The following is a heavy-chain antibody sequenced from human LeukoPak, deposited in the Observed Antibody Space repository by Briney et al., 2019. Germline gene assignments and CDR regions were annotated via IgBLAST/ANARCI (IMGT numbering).Heavy chain of an antibody. D-gene: IGHD2-2*02. V-gene: IGHV4-39*07. CDR3: AGVWSVGGYCSSTSCYIDP. J-gene: IGHJ5*02. CDR1: GGSISSSSYY. Sequence: PSETLSLTCTVSGGSISSSSYYWGWIRQPPGKGLEWIGSIYYSGSTYYNPSLKSRVTISVDTSKNQFSLKLSSVTAADTAVYYCAGVWSVGGYCSSTSCYIDPWGQGTLVTVSS. CDR2: IYYSGST.